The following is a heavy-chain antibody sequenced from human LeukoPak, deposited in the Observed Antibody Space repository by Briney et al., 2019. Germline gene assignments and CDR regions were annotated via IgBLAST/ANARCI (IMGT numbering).Heavy chain of an antibody. CDR3: ARAGLYCSSTSCYTSGYYMDV. CDR2: IYYSGST. J-gene: IGHJ6*03. V-gene: IGHV4-31*03. CDR1: GGSISSGGYY. Sequence: SQTLSLTCTVSGGSISSGGYYWSWIRQHPGKGLEWIGYIYYSGSTYYNPSLKSRVTISADTSKNQFSLKLSSVTAADTAVYYCARAGLYCSSTSCYTSGYYMDVWGKGTTVTVSS. D-gene: IGHD2-2*02.